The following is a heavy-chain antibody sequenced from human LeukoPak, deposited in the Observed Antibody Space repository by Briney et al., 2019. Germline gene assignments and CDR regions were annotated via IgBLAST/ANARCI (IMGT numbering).Heavy chain of an antibody. J-gene: IGHJ6*02. CDR1: GGSFSGYY. Sequence: SETLSLTCAVYGGSFSGYYWSWIRQPPGKGLEWIGEINHSGSTNYNPSLKSRVTISVDTSKNQFSLKLSSVTAADTAVYYCARGGLYGMDVWGQGTTVTVSS. V-gene: IGHV4-34*01. D-gene: IGHD3-22*01. CDR2: INHSGST. CDR3: ARGGLYGMDV.